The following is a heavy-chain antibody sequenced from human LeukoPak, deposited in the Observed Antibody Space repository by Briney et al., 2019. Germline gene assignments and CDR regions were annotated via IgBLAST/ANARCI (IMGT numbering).Heavy chain of an antibody. J-gene: IGHJ3*02. CDR2: IIPILGIA. Sequence: ASVKVSCKASGGTFSSYAISWVRQAPGQGLEWMGRIIPILGIANYAQKFQGRVTITADKSTSTAYMELSSLRSEDTAVYYCAKDQGYSSGWSNAFDIWGQGTMVTVSS. V-gene: IGHV1-69*04. CDR1: GGTFSSYA. D-gene: IGHD6-19*01. CDR3: AKDQGYSSGWSNAFDI.